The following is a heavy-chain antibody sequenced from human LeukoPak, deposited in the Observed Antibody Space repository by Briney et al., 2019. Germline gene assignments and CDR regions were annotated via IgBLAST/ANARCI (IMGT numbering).Heavy chain of an antibody. J-gene: IGHJ4*02. CDR3: ARDSAGTTGY. V-gene: IGHV3-21*01. Sequence: GGSLRLSCAASGFTFSSYSMNWVRQAPGKGLEWVSSISSSSSYIYYADSVKGRFTTSRDNAKNSLYLQMNSLRAEDTAVYYCARDSAGTTGYWGQGTLVTVSS. CDR2: ISSSSSYI. D-gene: IGHD1-7*01. CDR1: GFTFSSYS.